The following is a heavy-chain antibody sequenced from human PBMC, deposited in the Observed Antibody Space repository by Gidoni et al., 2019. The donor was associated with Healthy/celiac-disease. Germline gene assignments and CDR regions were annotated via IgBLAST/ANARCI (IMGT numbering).Heavy chain of an antibody. D-gene: IGHD6-13*01. Sequence: QVQLQESGPGLVTPSETLSLTCTVSGGSVSSGSYYWSWIRQPPGKGLEWIGYIYYSGSTNYNPSLKSRVTISVDTSKNQFSLKLSSVTAADTAVYYCAREYGYSSSLDYWGQGTLVTVSS. V-gene: IGHV4-61*01. CDR2: IYYSGST. CDR1: GGSVSSGSYY. J-gene: IGHJ4*02. CDR3: AREYGYSSSLDY.